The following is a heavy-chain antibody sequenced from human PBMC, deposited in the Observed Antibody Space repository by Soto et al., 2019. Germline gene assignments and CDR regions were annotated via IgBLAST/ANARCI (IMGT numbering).Heavy chain of an antibody. CDR1: GFTVSSNY. CDR2: IYSGGST. J-gene: IGHJ6*02. D-gene: IGHD3-22*01. CDR3: ARVGYYYVCSGYYYNYYYRMAV. V-gene: IGHV3-53*01. Sequence: PGGSLRLSCAASGFTVSSNYMSWVRQAPGKGLEWVSVIYSGGSTYYADSVKGRFTISRDNSKNTLYLQMNSLRAEDTAVYYCARVGYYYVCSGYYYNYYYRMAVPAQGTTVIV.